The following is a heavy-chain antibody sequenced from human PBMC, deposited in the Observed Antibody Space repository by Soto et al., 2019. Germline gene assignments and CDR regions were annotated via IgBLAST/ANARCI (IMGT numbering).Heavy chain of an antibody. D-gene: IGHD2-15*01. CDR2: MNPNSGNT. CDR1: GYTFTSYD. V-gene: IGHV1-8*01. Sequence: GASVKVSCKASGYTFTSYDINWVRQATGQGLEWMGWMNPNSGNTGYAQKFQGRVTMTRNTSISTAYMELSSLRSEDTAVYYCARKRSHKWWLSSYYYGMDVWGQGTTVTVS. J-gene: IGHJ6*02. CDR3: ARKRSHKWWLSSYYYGMDV.